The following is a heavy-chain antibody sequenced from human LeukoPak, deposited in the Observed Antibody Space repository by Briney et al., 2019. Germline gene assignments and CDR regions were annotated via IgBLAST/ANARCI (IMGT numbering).Heavy chain of an antibody. J-gene: IGHJ5*02. D-gene: IGHD3-10*01. Sequence: SVKVSCKASGGTFSTYAVSWVRQAPGQGLEWMGRIVPLLTITNYAQKFRGRVTITADKSTTTAYMELSSLRSEDTAVYYCAKEGGSGSYYHWFDPWGQGTLVTVSS. CDR2: IVPLLTIT. CDR3: AKEGGSGSYYHWFDP. CDR1: GGTFSTYA. V-gene: IGHV1-69*04.